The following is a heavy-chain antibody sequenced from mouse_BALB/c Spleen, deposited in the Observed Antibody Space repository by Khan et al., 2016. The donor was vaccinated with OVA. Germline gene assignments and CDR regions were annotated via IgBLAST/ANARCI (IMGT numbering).Heavy chain of an antibody. Sequence: EVQLQEPGPSLVKPSQTLSLPCSVTGDSITTGYWNWIRTFPGNKLEYMGYIIYAGYTYYNPSLKSRISITRQTSNNQSYRQLNSVPDEDTATYYCARSTYRYAFDYWGQGTLVTVSA. CDR3: ARSTYRYAFDY. D-gene: IGHD2-14*01. CDR1: GDSITTGY. V-gene: IGHV3-8*02. J-gene: IGHJ3*01. CDR2: IIYAGYT.